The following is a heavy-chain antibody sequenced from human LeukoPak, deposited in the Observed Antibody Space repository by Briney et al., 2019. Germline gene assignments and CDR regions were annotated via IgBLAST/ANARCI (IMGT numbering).Heavy chain of an antibody. CDR1: GGSISSYY. CDR3: ARFGVDYDMDV. CDR2: IYTSGST. V-gene: IGHV4-4*07. J-gene: IGHJ6*02. D-gene: IGHD3-16*01. Sequence: KPSETLSLTCTVSGGSISSYYWSWIRQPAGKGLEWIGRIYTSGSTNYNPSLKSRVTISVDTSKNQLSLKVTSVTGADTAAYYCARFGVDYDMDVWGQGTTVTVSS.